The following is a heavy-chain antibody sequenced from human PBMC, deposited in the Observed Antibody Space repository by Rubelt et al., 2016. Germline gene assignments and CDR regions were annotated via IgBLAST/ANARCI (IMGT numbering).Heavy chain of an antibody. J-gene: IGHJ4*02. V-gene: IGHV3-33*01. Sequence: AASGFTFRSYGMNWVRQAPGKGLEWVGVIWYDGSNKYYADSVKGRFTISRYNSKNMLFLQMNSLTAVDTALYYCASARGDYTSDYWGQGTLVTVSS. CDR1: GFTFRSYG. CDR3: ASARGDYTSDY. D-gene: IGHD4-17*01. CDR2: IWYDGSNK.